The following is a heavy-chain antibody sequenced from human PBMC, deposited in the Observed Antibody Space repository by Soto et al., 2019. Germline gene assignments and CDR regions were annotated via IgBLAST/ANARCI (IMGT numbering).Heavy chain of an antibody. V-gene: IGHV3-74*01. CDR2: SNTDGRST. CDR1: GFTFSSYW. Sequence: EVQLVESGGGLVQPGGSLRLYCAASGFTFSSYWMHWVRQAPGKGLVWVSRSNTDGRSTSYEGSVRGRFTISRDNAKNTLYLQMNSLRAEDTAVYYCARERGYSYGSDAFDIWGQGTMVTVSS. D-gene: IGHD5-18*01. J-gene: IGHJ3*02. CDR3: ARERGYSYGSDAFDI.